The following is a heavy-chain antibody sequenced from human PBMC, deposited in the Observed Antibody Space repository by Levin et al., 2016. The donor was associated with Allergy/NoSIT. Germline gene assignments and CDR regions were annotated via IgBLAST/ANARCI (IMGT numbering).Heavy chain of an antibody. Sequence: SETLSLTCSVSGDSISTGSYYWSWVRKAPGKGLEWVGYMYTRGSTRHSPSLKSRVSISIDASKNQFSLKLSSVAAADTAVYYCARYRDGDRGVDFDYWGQGTLVTVSS. CDR3: ARYRDGDRGVDFDY. CDR2: MYTRGST. V-gene: IGHV4-61*01. J-gene: IGHJ4*02. D-gene: IGHD5-24*01. CDR1: GDSISTGSYY.